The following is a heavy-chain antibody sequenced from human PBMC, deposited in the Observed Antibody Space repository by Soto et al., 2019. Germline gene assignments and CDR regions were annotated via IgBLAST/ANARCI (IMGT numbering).Heavy chain of an antibody. D-gene: IGHD3-22*01. CDR1: GFTFSSYS. CDR2: ISSSSSTI. Sequence: EVQLVESGGGLVQPGGSLRLSCAASGFTFSSYSMNWVRQAPGKGLEWVSYISSSSSTIYYADSVKGRFTISRDNAKNSLYLQMNSLRAEDTAVYYCARDLDYYDSSGYYYGSDYYYGMDVWGQGTTVTVSS. CDR3: ARDLDYYDSSGYYYGSDYYYGMDV. J-gene: IGHJ6*02. V-gene: IGHV3-48*01.